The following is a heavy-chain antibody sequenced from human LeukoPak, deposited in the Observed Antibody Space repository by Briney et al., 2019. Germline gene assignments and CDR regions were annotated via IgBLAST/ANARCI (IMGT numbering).Heavy chain of an antibody. CDR1: GYTFTSYG. CDR3: ARVPRYYYDSSGYKRIQSPDY. Sequence: ASVKVSCKASGYTFTSYGISWVRQAPGQGLEWMGWISAYNGNTNYAQKLQGSVTMTTDTSTSTAYMEQRSLRSDDTAVYYCARVPRYYYDSSGYKRIQSPDYWGQGTLVTVSS. J-gene: IGHJ4*02. CDR2: ISAYNGNT. V-gene: IGHV1-18*01. D-gene: IGHD3-22*01.